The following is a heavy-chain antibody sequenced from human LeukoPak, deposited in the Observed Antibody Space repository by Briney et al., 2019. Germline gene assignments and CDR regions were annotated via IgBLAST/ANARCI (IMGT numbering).Heavy chain of an antibody. CDR1: GYSHVELS. Sequence: ASVKVSCKVSGYSHVELSMHWVRQAPGKGLEWMGGLDPEDDETIYAQKFQGRVTMTEDTSTETAYMELTSLTSEDTAVYYCTNGGGSYSWFDLWGQGTLVTVSS. J-gene: IGHJ5*02. CDR2: LDPEDDET. V-gene: IGHV1-24*01. CDR3: TNGGGSYSWFDL. D-gene: IGHD1-26*01.